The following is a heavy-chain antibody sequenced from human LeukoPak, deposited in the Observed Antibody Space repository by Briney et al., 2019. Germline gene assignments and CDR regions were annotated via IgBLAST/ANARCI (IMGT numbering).Heavy chain of an antibody. CDR3: AKTMGAIDHDY. D-gene: IGHD1-26*01. J-gene: IGHJ4*02. V-gene: IGHV3-21*04. CDR2: ISWRSSDI. Sequence: PGGSLRLSCVASGFTLSSYNMKWVRQAPGKRLEWVSSISWRSSDIEYADSVKGRFTISRDNSKTTLYLQMNSLRAEDTAEYYCAKTMGAIDHDYWGQGTLVTVSS. CDR1: GFTLSSYN.